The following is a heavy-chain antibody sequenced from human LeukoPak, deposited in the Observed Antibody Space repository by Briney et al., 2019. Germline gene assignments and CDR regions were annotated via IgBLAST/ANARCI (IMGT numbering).Heavy chain of an antibody. CDR3: ANPRYDSSGYYYVD. CDR1: GYTFIDYT. CDR2: INGGSGNT. Sequence: ASVKVSCKASGYTFIDYTMHWLRQAPGQRLDWMGWINGGSGNTKYSPEFQGRVTITRDTSASTGYMELSSLRSEDTAVYYCANPRYDSSGYYYVDWGQGTLVTVSS. J-gene: IGHJ4*02. V-gene: IGHV1-3*01. D-gene: IGHD3-22*01.